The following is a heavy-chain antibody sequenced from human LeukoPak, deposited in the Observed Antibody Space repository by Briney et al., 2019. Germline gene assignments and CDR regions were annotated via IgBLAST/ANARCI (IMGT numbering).Heavy chain of an antibody. CDR1: GFTFGDYA. CDR3: TRDTLGDTMVRGAPGY. Sequence: GGSLRLSCTASGFTFGDYAMSWFRQAPGKGLEWVGFIRSKAYGGTTEYAASVKGRFTISRDDSKSIAYLQMNSLKTEDTAVYYCTRDTLGDTMVRGAPGYWGQGTLVTVSS. V-gene: IGHV3-49*03. J-gene: IGHJ4*02. D-gene: IGHD3-10*01. CDR2: IRSKAYGGTT.